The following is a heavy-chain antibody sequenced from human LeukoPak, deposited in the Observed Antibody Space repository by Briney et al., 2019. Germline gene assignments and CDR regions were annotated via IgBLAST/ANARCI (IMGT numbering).Heavy chain of an antibody. CDR3: ARVLAVAGRYYFDY. Sequence: SETLSLTCTVSGGSVSSGSYYWSWIRQPPGKGLEWIGYIYYSGSTNYNPSLKSRVTISVDTSKNQFSLELSSVTAADTAVYYCARVLAVAGRYYFDYWGQGTLVTVSS. CDR1: GGSVSSGSYY. J-gene: IGHJ4*02. D-gene: IGHD6-19*01. V-gene: IGHV4-61*01. CDR2: IYYSGST.